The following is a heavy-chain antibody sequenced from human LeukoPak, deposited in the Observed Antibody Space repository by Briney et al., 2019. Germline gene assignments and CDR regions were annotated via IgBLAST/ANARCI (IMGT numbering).Heavy chain of an antibody. CDR2: IYDSGST. D-gene: IGHD6-6*01. CDR1: GGSISSHY. V-gene: IGHV4-59*11. J-gene: IGHJ6*03. Sequence: SETLSLTCTVSGGSISSHYWSWIRQPPGKGLEWIGYIYDSGSTNYNPSLKSRVTISVDTSKNQFSLKLSSVTAADTAVYYCARASIAARPSPYYYYYMDVWGKGTTVTVSS. CDR3: ARASIAARPSPYYYYYMDV.